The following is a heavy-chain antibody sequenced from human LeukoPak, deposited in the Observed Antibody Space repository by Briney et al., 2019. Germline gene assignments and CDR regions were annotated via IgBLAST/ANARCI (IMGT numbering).Heavy chain of an antibody. D-gene: IGHD1-26*01. CDR1: GFTFSSYG. J-gene: IGHJ1*01. CDR2: IWYDGSNK. CDR3: ARDRATTGSPDYFQH. V-gene: IGHV3-33*01. Sequence: GGSLRLSCAASGFTFSSYGMHWVRQAPGKGLEWVAVIWYDGSNKYYADSVKGRFTISRDNSKNTLYLQMNSLRAEDTAVYYCARDRATTGSPDYFQHWGQGTLVTVSS.